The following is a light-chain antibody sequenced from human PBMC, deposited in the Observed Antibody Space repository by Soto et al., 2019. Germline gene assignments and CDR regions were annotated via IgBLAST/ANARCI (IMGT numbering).Light chain of an antibody. CDR3: QQSYSTPLN. CDR2: AAS. Sequence: DIQMTQSPSSLSASVGDRVTITCRASQSISSYLNWYQQKPGKAPKLLIYAASSLQSGVPSRFSGSGSGTDFTLTISSLQPEDVVTYYCQQSYSTPLNLGGGTKVDIK. CDR1: QSISSY. V-gene: IGKV1-39*01. J-gene: IGKJ4*01.